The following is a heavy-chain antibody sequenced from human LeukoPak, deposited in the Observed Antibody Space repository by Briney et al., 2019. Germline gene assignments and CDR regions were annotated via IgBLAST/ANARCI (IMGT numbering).Heavy chain of an antibody. V-gene: IGHV4-39*01. D-gene: IGHD3-9*01. CDR3: ARQYYDILTDYYTDYYFDY. CDR2: IYYSGST. J-gene: IGHJ4*02. Sequence: PSETLSLTCTVSGGSISSSSYYWGWIRQPPGKGLEWIGSIYYSGSTYYNPSLKSRVTISVDTSKNQFSLKLSSVTAADTAVYYCARQYYDILTDYYTDYYFDYWGQGTLVTVSS. CDR1: GGSISSSSYY.